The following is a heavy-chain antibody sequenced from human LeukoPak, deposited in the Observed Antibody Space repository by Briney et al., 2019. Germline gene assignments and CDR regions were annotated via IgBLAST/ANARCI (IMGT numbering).Heavy chain of an antibody. D-gene: IGHD6-19*01. Sequence: SETLSLTCTLSGGSISSSSYYWGWIRQPPGKGLEWIGSIYYSGSTYYNPSLKSRVTISVDTSKNQVSRNLSSVTAADTAVYYCARLSAGAGNPPHWGQGTLVTVSS. J-gene: IGHJ4*02. V-gene: IGHV4-39*01. CDR3: ARLSAGAGNPPH. CDR2: IYYSGST. CDR1: GGSISSSSYY.